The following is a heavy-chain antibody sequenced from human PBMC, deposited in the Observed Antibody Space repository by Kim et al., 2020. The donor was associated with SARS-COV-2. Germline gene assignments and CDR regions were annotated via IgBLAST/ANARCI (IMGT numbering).Heavy chain of an antibody. V-gene: IGHV4-31*02. D-gene: IGHD3-22*01. J-gene: IGHJ4*02. Sequence: SLKSRVTISVDTSKNQFSLKLSSVTAADTAVYYCARGGYDSSGYYFIDYWGQGTLVTVSS. CDR3: ARGGYDSSGYYFIDY.